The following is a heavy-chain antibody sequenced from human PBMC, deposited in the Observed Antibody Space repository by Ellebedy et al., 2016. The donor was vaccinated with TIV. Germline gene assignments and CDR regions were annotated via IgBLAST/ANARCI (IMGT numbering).Heavy chain of an antibody. J-gene: IGHJ6*03. CDR3: ARDFPYYYHMDV. CDR2: ISGSGGST. CDR1: GFTFSSYA. Sequence: GESLKISXAASGFTFSSYAMSWVRQAPGKGLEWVSAISGSGGSTYYADSVKGRFTISRDNSKNTLYLQMNSLRAEDTAVYYCARDFPYYYHMDVWGKGTTVTVSS. V-gene: IGHV3-23*01.